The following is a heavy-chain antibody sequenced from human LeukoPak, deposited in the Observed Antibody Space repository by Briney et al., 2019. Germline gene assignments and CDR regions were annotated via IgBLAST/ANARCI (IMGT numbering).Heavy chain of an antibody. CDR2: VSPNSGDT. CDR3: ARQGVVRGVRPFYWFDP. D-gene: IGHD3-10*01. CDR1: GYTFTSYD. Sequence: GASVKVSCKASGYTFTSYDINWVRQATGQGLEWMGWVSPNSGDTGYAQNFQGRVTMTRNTSISTAYMELSSLTSEDTAVYYCARQGVVRGVRPFYWFDPWGQGTLVTVSS. J-gene: IGHJ5*02. V-gene: IGHV1-8*01.